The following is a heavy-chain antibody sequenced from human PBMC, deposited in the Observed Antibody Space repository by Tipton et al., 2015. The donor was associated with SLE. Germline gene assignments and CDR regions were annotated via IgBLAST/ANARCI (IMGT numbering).Heavy chain of an antibody. J-gene: IGHJ4*02. CDR1: GFTFSRYG. CDR3: AASLVATIIPIDY. D-gene: IGHD5-12*01. Sequence: SLRLSCAASGFTFSRYGMHWVRQAPGRGLEWVAIIWFDGSNPEYADSVKGRFTISRDNSKNTLYLQMNSLRAEDTAVYYCAASLVATIIPIDYWGQGTLVTVSS. CDR2: IWFDGSNP. V-gene: IGHV3-33*08.